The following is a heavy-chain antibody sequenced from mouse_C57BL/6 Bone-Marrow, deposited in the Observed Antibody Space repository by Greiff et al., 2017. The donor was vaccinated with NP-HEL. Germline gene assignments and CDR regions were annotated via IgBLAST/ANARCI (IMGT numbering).Heavy chain of an antibody. CDR1: GYTFTSYW. CDR3: ARATTVVAKYFDV. V-gene: IGHV1-69*01. CDR2: IDPSDSYT. Sequence: QVQLQQPGAELVMPGASVKLSCKASGYTFTSYWMHWVKPRPGQGLEWIGEIDPSDSYTNYNQKFKGKSTLTVDKSSSTAYMQLSSLTSEDSAVYYCARATTVVAKYFDVGGTGTTVTVSS. J-gene: IGHJ1*03. D-gene: IGHD1-1*01.